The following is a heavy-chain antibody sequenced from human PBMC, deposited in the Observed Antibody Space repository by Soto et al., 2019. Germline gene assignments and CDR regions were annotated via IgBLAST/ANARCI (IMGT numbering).Heavy chain of an antibody. J-gene: IGHJ2*01. D-gene: IGHD4-17*01. Sequence: VQLVESGGGLVQPGGSLRLSCAAPGFTVSSNYMSWVGQAPGKGLEWVSLIYGGVRTNYADSVKGRFTVSRDNYKTTLYLQMNSLRAADTAMYYCCGPSTVTINWFFDLWGRGTRVTVSS. CDR1: GFTVSSNY. CDR2: IYGGVRT. CDR3: CGPSTVTINWFFDL. V-gene: IGHV3-66*01.